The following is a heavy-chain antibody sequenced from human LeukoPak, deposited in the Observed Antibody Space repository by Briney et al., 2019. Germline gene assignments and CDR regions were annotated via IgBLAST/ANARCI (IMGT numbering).Heavy chain of an antibody. J-gene: IGHJ4*02. Sequence: PGGSLRLSCAASGFTFSSYSMNWVRQAPGKGLEWVSSISSSSSCIYYADSVKGRFTISRDNAKNSLYLQMNSLRAEDTAVYYCARELVAAGTVYFDYWGQGTLVTVSS. CDR2: ISSSSSCI. D-gene: IGHD1-14*01. CDR1: GFTFSSYS. V-gene: IGHV3-21*01. CDR3: ARELVAAGTVYFDY.